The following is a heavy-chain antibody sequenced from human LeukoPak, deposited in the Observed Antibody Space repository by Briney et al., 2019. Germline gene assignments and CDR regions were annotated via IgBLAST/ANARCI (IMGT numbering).Heavy chain of an antibody. V-gene: IGHV1-46*01. Sequence: ASVQVSCKASGYTFTSYYMHWVRQAPGQGLEWMGIINPSGGSTGYAQKFQGRINMTRDTSTSTVYMELSSLTSDDTAVYYCARAKYYDSIGYPLTFDYWGQGTLVTVSS. J-gene: IGHJ4*02. CDR1: GYTFTSYY. D-gene: IGHD3-22*01. CDR2: INPSGGST. CDR3: ARAKYYDSIGYPLTFDY.